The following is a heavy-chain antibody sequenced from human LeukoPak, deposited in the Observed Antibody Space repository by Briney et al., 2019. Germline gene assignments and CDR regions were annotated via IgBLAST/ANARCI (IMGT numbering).Heavy chain of an antibody. D-gene: IGHD4-17*01. CDR2: ISPNSGGT. V-gene: IGHV1-2*02. J-gene: IGHJ4*02. CDR3: ARVFSYGDYGMGGYYFDY. CDR1: GYTFTGYY. Sequence: ASVKVSCKASGYTFTGYYMHWVRQAPGQGLEWMGWISPNSGGTNYAQKFQGRVTMTRDTSISTAYMELSRLRSDDTAVYYCARVFSYGDYGMGGYYFDYWGQGTLVTVSS.